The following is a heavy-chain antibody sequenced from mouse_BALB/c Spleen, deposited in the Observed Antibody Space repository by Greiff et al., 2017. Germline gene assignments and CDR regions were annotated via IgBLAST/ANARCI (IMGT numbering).Heavy chain of an antibody. CDR3: TRDDGGYGNYFDY. Sequence: VKVVESGGGLVKPGGSLKLSCAASGFTFSSYTMSWVRQTPEKRLEWVATISSGGSYTYYPDSVKGRFTISRDNAKNTLYLQMSSLKSEDTAMYYCTRDDGGYGNYFDYGGQGTTLTVSS. V-gene: IGHV5-6-4*01. J-gene: IGHJ2*01. CDR1: GFTFSSYT. D-gene: IGHD1-1*02. CDR2: ISSGGSYT.